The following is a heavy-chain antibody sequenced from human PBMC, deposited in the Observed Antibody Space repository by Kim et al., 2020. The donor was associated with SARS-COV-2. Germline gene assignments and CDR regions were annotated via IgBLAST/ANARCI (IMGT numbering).Heavy chain of an antibody. CDR3: ATGNYYDSSGYYSDY. CDR1: GFTFSSYS. J-gene: IGHJ4*02. Sequence: GGSLRLSCAASGFTFSSYSMNWVRQAPGKGLEWVSSISSSSSYIYYADSVKGRFTISRDNAKNSLYLQMNSLRAEDTAVYYCATGNYYDSSGYYSDYWGQGTLVTVSS. V-gene: IGHV3-21*01. CDR2: ISSSSSYI. D-gene: IGHD3-22*01.